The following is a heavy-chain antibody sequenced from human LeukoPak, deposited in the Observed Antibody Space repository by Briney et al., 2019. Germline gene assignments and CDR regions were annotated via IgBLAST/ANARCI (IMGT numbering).Heavy chain of an antibody. V-gene: IGHV3-11*01. Sequence: GGSLRLSCAASGFTFSDYYMSWIRQAPGKGLEWVSYISSSGSTIYYADSVKGRFTISRDNAKNSLYLQMNSLRAEDAAVYYCARDSYGYYDSSGYYYATRFDYWGQGTLVTVSS. CDR1: GFTFSDYY. J-gene: IGHJ4*02. CDR3: ARDSYGYYDSSGYYYATRFDY. CDR2: ISSSGSTI. D-gene: IGHD3-22*01.